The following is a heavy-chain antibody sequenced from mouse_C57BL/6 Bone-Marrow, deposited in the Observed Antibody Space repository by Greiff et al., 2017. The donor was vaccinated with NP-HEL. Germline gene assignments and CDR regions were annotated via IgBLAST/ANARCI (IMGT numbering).Heavy chain of an antibody. CDR1: GFTFSDFY. Sequence: EVKLMESGGGLVQSGRSLRLSCATSGFTFSDFYMEWVRQAPGKGLEWIAASRNKANDYTTEYSVSVKGRFIVSRATPQSILYLQMNALRAEYTAIYYCARDATNYYGSSYAMDYWGQGTSVTVSS. D-gene: IGHD1-1*01. CDR3: ARDATNYYGSSYAMDY. J-gene: IGHJ4*01. CDR2: SRNKANDYTT. V-gene: IGHV7-1*01.